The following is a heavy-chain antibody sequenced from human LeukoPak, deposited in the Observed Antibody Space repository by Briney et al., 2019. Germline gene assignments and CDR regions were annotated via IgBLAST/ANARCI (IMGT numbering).Heavy chain of an antibody. Sequence: SETLSLTCTVSGGSISSSSYYWGWIRQPPGKGLEWIGSIYYSGSTYYNPSLKSRVTISVDTSKNQFSLKLSSVTAADTAVYYCARQPPYGDLGDYWGQGTLVTVSS. J-gene: IGHJ4*02. CDR2: IYYSGST. CDR3: ARQPPYGDLGDY. CDR1: GGSISSSSYY. V-gene: IGHV4-39*01. D-gene: IGHD4-17*01.